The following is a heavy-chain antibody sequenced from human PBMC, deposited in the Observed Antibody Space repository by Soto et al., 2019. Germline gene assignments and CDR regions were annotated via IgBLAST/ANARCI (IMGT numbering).Heavy chain of an antibody. CDR2: IYYSGST. CDR3: AQSQQDYEH. J-gene: IGHJ1*01. Sequence: LLTLRLPCTVAGGNISSFYWRWIRQPPGKGLEWIGYIYYSGSTNYNPPLKSRVTISVDTPKNQFSLRLTSVHAADTAVYYSAQSQQDYEHWGHGTLVTGSS. V-gene: IGHV4-59*08. D-gene: IGHD4-17*01. CDR1: GGNISSFY.